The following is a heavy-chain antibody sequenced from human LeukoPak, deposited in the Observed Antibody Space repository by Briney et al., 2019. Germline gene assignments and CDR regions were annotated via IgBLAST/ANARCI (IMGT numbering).Heavy chain of an antibody. Sequence: SETLSLTCTVSGGSISSGDYYWSWIRQPPGKGLEWIGYIYYSGSTYYNPSLKSRVTISVDTSKNQFSLKLSSVTAADTAVYYCARXLLNEGNHLDYWGQGTLVTVSS. CDR1: GGSISSGDYY. CDR3: ARXLLNEGNHLDY. D-gene: IGHD4-23*01. V-gene: IGHV4-30-4*01. J-gene: IGHJ4*02. CDR2: IYYSGST.